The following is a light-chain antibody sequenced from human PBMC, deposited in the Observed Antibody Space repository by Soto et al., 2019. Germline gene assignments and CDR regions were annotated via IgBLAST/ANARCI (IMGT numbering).Light chain of an antibody. CDR3: QQRSDWPLT. V-gene: IGKV3-11*01. CDR2: DAS. J-gene: IGKJ4*01. Sequence: EIVLTQSPATLSLSPGDRATLSCRASQSVSSYLAWYQQKPGQAPRLLIYDASNRATGIPARFSGSGSETDFTLTISSLEPEDFAVYYCQQRSDWPLTFGGGTKVDIK. CDR1: QSVSSY.